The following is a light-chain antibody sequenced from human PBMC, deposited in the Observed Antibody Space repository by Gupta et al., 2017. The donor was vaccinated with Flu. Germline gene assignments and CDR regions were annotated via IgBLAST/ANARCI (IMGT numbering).Light chain of an antibody. CDR3: SSHAGSNNYV. Sequence: TSKDVGVYNYVSWYQQHPGKAPKLMIYEVTKRPSGVPDRFSGSKSGNTASLTVSGLQAEDEADYYCSSHAGSNNYVFGTGTKFTVL. J-gene: IGLJ1*01. V-gene: IGLV2-8*01. CDR1: SKDVGVYNY. CDR2: EVT.